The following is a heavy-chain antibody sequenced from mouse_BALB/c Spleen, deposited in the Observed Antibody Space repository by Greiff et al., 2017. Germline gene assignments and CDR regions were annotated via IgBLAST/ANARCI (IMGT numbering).Heavy chain of an antibody. V-gene: IGHV6-6*02. CDR1: GFTFSNYW. CDR2: IRLKSNNYAT. J-gene: IGHJ4*01. Sequence: EVKLVESGGGLVQPGGSMKLSCVASGFTFSNYWMNWVRQSPEKGLEWVAEIRLKSNNYATHYAESVKGRFTISRDDSKSSVYLQMNNLRAEDTGIYYCTRGGNYDYAMDYWGQGTSVTVSS. CDR3: TRGGNYDYAMDY. D-gene: IGHD2-1*01.